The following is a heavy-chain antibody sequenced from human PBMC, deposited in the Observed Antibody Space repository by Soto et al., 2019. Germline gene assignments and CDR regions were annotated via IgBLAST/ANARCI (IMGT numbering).Heavy chain of an antibody. CDR1: GFTFGDYA. V-gene: IGHV3-49*04. Sequence: PGGSLRLSCTASGFTFGDYAMSWVRQAPGKGLEWVGFIRSKAYGGTTEYAASVKGRFTISRDDSKSIAYLQMNSLKTEDTAVYYCTRGRAGLPYYYYGMDVWGQGTTVTVSS. J-gene: IGHJ6*02. CDR3: TRGRAGLPYYYYGMDV. D-gene: IGHD5-12*01. CDR2: IRSKAYGGTT.